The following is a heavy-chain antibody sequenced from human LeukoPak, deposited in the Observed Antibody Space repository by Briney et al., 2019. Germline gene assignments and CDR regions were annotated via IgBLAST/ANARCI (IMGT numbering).Heavy chain of an antibody. CDR1: GGSISSYY. CDR3: ARAWYYYDSSGPRYFDL. V-gene: IGHV4-59*01. J-gene: IGHJ2*01. D-gene: IGHD3-22*01. Sequence: KPSETLSLTCTVSGGSISSYYWSWIRQPPGKGLEWIGYIYFSGSTNYNPSLKSRVTISVDTSKNQFSLKLSSVTAADTAVYYCARAWYYYDSSGPRYFDLWGRGTLVTVSS. CDR2: IYFSGST.